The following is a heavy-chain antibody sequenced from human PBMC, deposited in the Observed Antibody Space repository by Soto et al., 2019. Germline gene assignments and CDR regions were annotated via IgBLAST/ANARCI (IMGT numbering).Heavy chain of an antibody. V-gene: IGHV4-30-2*01. CDR1: GDSYSISTYS. CDR2: IYQSGVT. J-gene: IGHJ5*02. Sequence: SETLSLTCNMSGDSYSISTYSWSWIRQPPGKALQWIGFIYQSGVTSYNPSLASRVSISLDRSNNQCSLTLKSVTAADTAVYFCAGMPYTSGLRFDPWGPGTLVTV. CDR3: AGMPYTSGLRFDP. D-gene: IGHD6-19*01.